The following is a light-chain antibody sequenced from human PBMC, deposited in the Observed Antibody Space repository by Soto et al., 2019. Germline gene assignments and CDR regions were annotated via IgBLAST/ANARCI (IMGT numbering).Light chain of an antibody. V-gene: IGKV3D-15*01. J-gene: IGKJ1*01. CDR2: GAS. Sequence: EVLMTHSPATLSVSPGERATLSFRASQSVNSNLAWYQQKPGQAPRLLIYGASSGATGIPDRFSVSGSGTEFTLTISSLQSEDFAVYYCQQYNNWPPWTFGQGTKVDI. CDR1: QSVNSN. CDR3: QQYNNWPPWT.